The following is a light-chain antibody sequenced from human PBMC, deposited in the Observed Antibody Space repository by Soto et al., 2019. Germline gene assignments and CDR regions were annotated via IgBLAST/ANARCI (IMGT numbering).Light chain of an antibody. CDR3: QNYGGSPRT. Sequence: EIGLTQSPGTLSLSPGESGTLSCRASQSLGTNFLAWFQKKPCQAPRLPIYGASTRATGIPHRFSGSGSGRDFTLNTARLEPGDSAVDYCQNYGGSPRTFGQGNKVQIK. CDR1: QSLGTNF. CDR2: GAS. V-gene: IGKV3-20*01. J-gene: IGKJ1*01.